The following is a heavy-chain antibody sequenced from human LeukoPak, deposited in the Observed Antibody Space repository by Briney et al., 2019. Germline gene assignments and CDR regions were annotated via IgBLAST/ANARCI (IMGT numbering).Heavy chain of an antibody. V-gene: IGHV1-69*13. CDR3: ARAWLVRDYYYYGMDV. D-gene: IGHD6-19*01. J-gene: IGHJ6*02. Sequence: GASVKVTCKASGGTFSSYAISWVRQAPGQGLEWMGGIIPIFGTANYAQKFQGRVTITADESTSTAYMELSSLRSEDTAVYYCARAWLVRDYYYYGMDVWGQGTTVTVSS. CDR1: GGTFSSYA. CDR2: IIPIFGTA.